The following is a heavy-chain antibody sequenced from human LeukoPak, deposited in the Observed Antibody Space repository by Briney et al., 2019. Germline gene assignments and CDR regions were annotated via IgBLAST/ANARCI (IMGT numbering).Heavy chain of an antibody. CDR2: MNPNSGNT. J-gene: IGHJ4*02. CDR3: TRGSSGRRDN. V-gene: IGHV1-8*02. D-gene: IGHD6-19*01. Sequence: GASVKVSCKTSGYTFTDYYIHWVRQAPGQGLEWMGWMNPNSGNTGYGQSFQGRITMTRDISIGTAYMELSNLTSEDTAIYYCTRGSSGRRDNWGQGTLVTVSA. CDR1: GYTFTDYY.